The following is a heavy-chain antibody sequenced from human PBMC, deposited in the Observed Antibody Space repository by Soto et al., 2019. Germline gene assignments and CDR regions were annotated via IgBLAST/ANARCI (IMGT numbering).Heavy chain of an antibody. CDR2: IYTSGST. V-gene: IGHV4-4*07. CDR1: GGSISSYY. J-gene: IGHJ6*02. D-gene: IGHD5-12*01. CDR3: ALGGGYDHSNYYYGMDV. Sequence: SETLSLTCTVSGGSISSYYWSWIRQPAGKGLEWIGRIYTSGSTNYNPSLKSRVTMSVDTSKNQFSLKLSSVTAAETAVYYCALGGGYDHSNYYYGMDVWGQGTTVTVSS.